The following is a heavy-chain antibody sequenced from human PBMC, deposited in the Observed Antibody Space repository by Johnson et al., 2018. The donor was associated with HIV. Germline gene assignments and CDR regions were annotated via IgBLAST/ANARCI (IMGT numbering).Heavy chain of an antibody. CDR2: IYNDGSRT. V-gene: IGHV3-74*03. D-gene: IGHD2-21*01. J-gene: IGHJ3*01. CDR3: AKVDCGGDTCAGYDPFDL. CDR1: GFAFRTYW. Sequence: VQLVESGGGLVQPGGSLRLSCAASGFAFRTYWMVWVRQVPGKRPVWVARIYNDGSRTTYADSVRGRFTLSRDNAKYTVDLQMNSLRVDDTAVYYCAKVDCGGDTCAGYDPFDLWGQGTLVTVSS.